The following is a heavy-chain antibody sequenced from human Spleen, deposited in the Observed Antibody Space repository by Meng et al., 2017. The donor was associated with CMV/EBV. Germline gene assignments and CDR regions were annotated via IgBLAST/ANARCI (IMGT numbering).Heavy chain of an antibody. CDR2: ISSSGSTI. V-gene: IGHV3-11*01. CDR3: ARGRYCGGGSCYWVFDY. J-gene: IGHJ4*02. Sequence: FTFSAYYISWIRQAPGKGLEWISYISSSGSTIYYADSVKGRFTVSRDNAKKLLYLQMNSLKTEDTAVYYCARGRYCGGGSCYWVFDYWGQGTLVTVSS. D-gene: IGHD2-15*01. CDR1: FTFSAYY.